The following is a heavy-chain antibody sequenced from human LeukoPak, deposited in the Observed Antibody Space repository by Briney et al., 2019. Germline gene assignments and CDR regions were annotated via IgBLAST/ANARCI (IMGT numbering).Heavy chain of an antibody. CDR2: ITGGGGTT. CDR1: GFNFSGYA. CDR3: AKGSGTYYTVRTYYFDY. D-gene: IGHD1-26*01. V-gene: IGHV3-23*01. Sequence: GGSMRLSCAASGFNFSGYAMSWVRQAPGKGLEWVSAITGGGGTTYYADSVKVRFTISRDNSKNTVDLQMNSLRAEDTAVYYCAKGSGTYYTVRTYYFDYWGQGTLVTVSS. J-gene: IGHJ4*02.